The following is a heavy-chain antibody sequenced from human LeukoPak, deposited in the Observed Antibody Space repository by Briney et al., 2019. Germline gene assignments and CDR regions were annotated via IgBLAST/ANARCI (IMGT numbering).Heavy chain of an antibody. J-gene: IGHJ5*02. D-gene: IGHD6-13*01. CDR2: INHSGST. V-gene: IGHV4-34*01. CDR3: ARIRLYSSSWYVANWFDP. CDR1: GGSFSGYC. Sequence: SETLSLTCAVYGGSFSGYCWSWIRQPPGKGLEWIGEINHSGSTNYNPSLKSRVTISVDTSKNQFSLKLSSVTAADTAVYYCARIRLYSSSWYVANWFDPWGQGTLVTVSS.